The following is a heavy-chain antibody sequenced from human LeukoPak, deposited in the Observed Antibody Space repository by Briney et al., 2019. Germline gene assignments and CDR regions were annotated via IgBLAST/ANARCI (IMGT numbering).Heavy chain of an antibody. CDR3: ARDLYPVADPDAFDI. CDR2: ISGSSSYI. Sequence: GGSLRLSCAASGFTFSGYTMSWVRQAPGKGLEWVSSISGSSSYISYADSVKGRFTISRDNAKNSLFLQMNSLRAEDTAVYYCARDLYPVADPDAFDIWGQGTMVTVSS. D-gene: IGHD6-19*01. CDR1: GFTFSGYT. V-gene: IGHV3-21*01. J-gene: IGHJ3*02.